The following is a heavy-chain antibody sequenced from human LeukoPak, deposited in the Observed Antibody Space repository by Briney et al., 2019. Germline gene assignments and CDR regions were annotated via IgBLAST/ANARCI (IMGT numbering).Heavy chain of an antibody. CDR2: IYTSGST. CDR3: ARDLGYCSSTSCYVGNWFDP. D-gene: IGHD2-2*01. J-gene: IGHJ5*02. Sequence: SETLSLTCTVSGGSISSSRYYWSWIRQPAGKGLEWIGRIYTSGSTNYNPSLKSRVTMSVDTSKNQFSLKLSSVTAADTAVYYCARDLGYCSSTSCYVGNWFDPWGQGTLVTVSS. V-gene: IGHV4-61*02. CDR1: GGSISSSRYY.